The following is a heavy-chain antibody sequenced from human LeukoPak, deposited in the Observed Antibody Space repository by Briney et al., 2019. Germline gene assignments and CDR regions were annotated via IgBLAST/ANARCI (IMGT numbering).Heavy chain of an antibody. Sequence: SVKVSCKASGGTFSSYAISWVRQAPGQGLEWMGRIIPILGIANYAQKFQGRVTITADKSTSTAYMELSSLRSEDTVVYYCATEVKRFLEWLFPAPGGPNFDYWGQGTLVTVSS. CDR2: IIPILGIA. CDR3: ATEVKRFLEWLFPAPGGPNFDY. V-gene: IGHV1-69*04. D-gene: IGHD3-3*01. J-gene: IGHJ4*02. CDR1: GGTFSSYA.